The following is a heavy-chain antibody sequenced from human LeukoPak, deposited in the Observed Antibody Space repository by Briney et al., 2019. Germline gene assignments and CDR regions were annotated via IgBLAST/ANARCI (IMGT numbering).Heavy chain of an antibody. CDR3: ATRVSGYCSSTRYYAEWYFDY. V-gene: IGHV1-24*01. CDR1: GYTLTELS. CDR2: FDPEDGET. Sequence: ASVKVSCKVSGYTLTELSMHWVRQAPGKGLEWMGGFDPEDGETIYAQKFQGRVTMTEDTSTDTAYMELSSLRSEDTAVYCCATRVSGYCSSTRYYAEWYFDYWGQGTLVTVSS. D-gene: IGHD2-2*01. J-gene: IGHJ4*02.